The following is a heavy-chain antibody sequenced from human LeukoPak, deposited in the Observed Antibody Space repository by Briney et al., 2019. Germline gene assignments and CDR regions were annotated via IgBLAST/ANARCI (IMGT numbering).Heavy chain of an antibody. CDR1: GGTFSSYA. D-gene: IGHD3-16*01. J-gene: IGHJ3*02. CDR3: ARDKSPLRGGPDAFDI. Sequence: ASVKVSCKASGGTFSSYAISWVRQAPGQGLEWMGIINPSGGSTSYAQKFQGRVTMTRDTSTSTVYMELSSLRSEDTAVYYCARDKSPLRGGPDAFDIWGQGTMVTVSS. CDR2: INPSGGST. V-gene: IGHV1-46*01.